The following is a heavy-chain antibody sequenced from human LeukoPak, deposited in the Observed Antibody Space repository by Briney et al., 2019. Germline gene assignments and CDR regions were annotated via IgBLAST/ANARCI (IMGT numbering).Heavy chain of an antibody. D-gene: IGHD3-10*01. J-gene: IGHJ6*03. Sequence: SETLSLTCAVYGGSFSGYYWSWIRQPPGKGLEWIGEINHSGSTNYNPSLKSRVTISVDTSKNQFSLKLSSVTAADTGVYYCARGDYYGSGSHYYYYYMDVWGKGTTVTVSS. V-gene: IGHV4-34*01. CDR2: INHSGST. CDR3: ARGDYYGSGSHYYYYYMDV. CDR1: GGSFSGYY.